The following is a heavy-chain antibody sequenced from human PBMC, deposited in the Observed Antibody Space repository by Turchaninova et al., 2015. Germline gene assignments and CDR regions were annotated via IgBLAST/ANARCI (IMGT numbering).Heavy chain of an antibody. CDR2: INHSGST. V-gene: IGHV4-34*01. D-gene: IGHD4-17*01. J-gene: IGHJ4*02. Sequence: QVQLQQWGAGLLKPSETLSLTCAVYGGSFSGYYWIWIRQPPGKGLEWIGEINHSGSTNYNPSLKSRVTISVDPSKNQCSLKLSSVTAADTAVYYCARGSTTEGFDYWGQGTLVTVSS. CDR1: GGSFSGYY. CDR3: ARGSTTEGFDY.